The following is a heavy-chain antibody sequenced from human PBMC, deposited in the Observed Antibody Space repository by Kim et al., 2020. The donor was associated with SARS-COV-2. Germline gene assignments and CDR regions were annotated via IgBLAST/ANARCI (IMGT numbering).Heavy chain of an antibody. V-gene: IGHV3-23*01. Sequence: GGSLRLSCAASGFTFSSYAMSWVRQAPGKGLEWVSAISGSGGSTYYADSVKGRFTISRDNSKNTLYLQMNSLRAEDTAVYYCAKGRAYYYDSSGYYEFDYWGQGTLVTVSS. D-gene: IGHD3-22*01. CDR3: AKGRAYYYDSSGYYEFDY. CDR2: ISGSGGST. CDR1: GFTFSSYA. J-gene: IGHJ4*02.